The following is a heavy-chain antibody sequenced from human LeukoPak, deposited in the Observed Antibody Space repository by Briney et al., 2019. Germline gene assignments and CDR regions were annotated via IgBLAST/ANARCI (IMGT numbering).Heavy chain of an antibody. CDR2: IYHSGST. D-gene: IGHD3-22*01. CDR3: ARHGTMIVVVYWFDP. CDR1: GYSISGGYY. J-gene: IGHJ5*02. V-gene: IGHV4-38-2*01. Sequence: SETLSLTCAVSGYSISGGYYWGWIRQPPGKGLEGIGSIYHSGSTYYNPSLKSRVTISVDTSKNQFSLKLSSVTAADTAVYYCARHGTMIVVVYWFDPWGQGTLVTVSS.